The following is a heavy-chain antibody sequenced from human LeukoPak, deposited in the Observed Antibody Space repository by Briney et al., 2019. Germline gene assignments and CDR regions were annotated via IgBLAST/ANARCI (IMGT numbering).Heavy chain of an antibody. V-gene: IGHV4-61*02. J-gene: IGHJ4*02. CDR1: GGSISSGSYY. CDR2: IYTSGST. CDR3: ARGLYSSGWYFYY. Sequence: PSETLSLTCTVSGGSISSGSYYWSWIRQPAGKGLEWIGRIYTSGSTNYNPSLKSRVTMSVDTSKNQFSLKLSSVTAADTAVYYCARGLYSSGWYFYYWGQGTLVTVSS. D-gene: IGHD6-19*01.